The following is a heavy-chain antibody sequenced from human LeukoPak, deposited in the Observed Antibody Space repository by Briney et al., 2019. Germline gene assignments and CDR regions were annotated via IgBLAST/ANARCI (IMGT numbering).Heavy chain of an antibody. V-gene: IGHV6-1*01. D-gene: IGHD2-2*01. CDR3: ARVQKGQLLNGLFGTPNYYYYGMDV. Sequence: SQTLSLTCAISGDSVSSNSAAWNWIRQSPSRGLEWRGRTCYRSKWYNDYAVSVKSRITINADTSKNQFSLQLNSVTPEDTAVYYCARVQKGQLLNGLFGTPNYYYYGMDVWGQGTTVTVSS. CDR2: TCYRSKWYN. CDR1: GDSVSSNSAA. J-gene: IGHJ6*02.